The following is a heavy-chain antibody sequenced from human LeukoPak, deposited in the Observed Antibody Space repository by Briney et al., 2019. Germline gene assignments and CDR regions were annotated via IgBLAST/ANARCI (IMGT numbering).Heavy chain of an antibody. CDR1: GGSISSYY. Sequence: SETLSLTCTVSGGSISSYYWSWLRQPPGKGLEWIGYINYSGTTNYNPSLKSRVTISVDTSKNQFSLKLSSVTAVDTAVYYCARGVYISAAQYAYWGQGTLVTVSS. V-gene: IGHV4-59*01. CDR3: ARGVYISAAQYAY. CDR2: INYSGTT. D-gene: IGHD6-13*01. J-gene: IGHJ4*02.